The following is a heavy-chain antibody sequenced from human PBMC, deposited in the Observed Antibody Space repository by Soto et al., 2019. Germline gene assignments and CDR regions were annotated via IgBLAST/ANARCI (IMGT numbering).Heavy chain of an antibody. Sequence: GGSLRLSCAASGFTFSSYGMHWVRQAPGKGLEWVAVISYDGSNKYYADSVKGRFTISRDNSKNTLYLQMNSLRAEDTAVYYCAKAIFGVVNYGMDVRGQGTTVTVSS. CDR2: ISYDGSNK. J-gene: IGHJ6*02. V-gene: IGHV3-30*18. D-gene: IGHD3-3*01. CDR1: GFTFSSYG. CDR3: AKAIFGVVNYGMDV.